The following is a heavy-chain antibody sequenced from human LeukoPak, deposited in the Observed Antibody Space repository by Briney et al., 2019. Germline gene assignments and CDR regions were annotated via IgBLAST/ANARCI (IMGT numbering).Heavy chain of an antibody. D-gene: IGHD3-10*01. CDR3: ARRHHFGFLDS. CDR2: IKQDGSEK. V-gene: IGHV3-7*04. J-gene: IGHJ4*02. CDR1: GFTFSIYA. Sequence: PGGSLRLSCAASGFTFSIYAMTWVRQAPGKGLEWVANIKQDGSEKYYVDSVKGRFTISRDNAKNSVYLQMNSLRAEDTAVYYCARRHHFGFLDSWGQGTLVTVSS.